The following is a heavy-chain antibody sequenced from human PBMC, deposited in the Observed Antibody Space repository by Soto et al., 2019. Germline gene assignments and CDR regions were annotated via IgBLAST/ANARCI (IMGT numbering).Heavy chain of an antibody. CDR3: ARWGVIAPRYLYYYYGMDV. J-gene: IGHJ6*02. D-gene: IGHD3-10*01. CDR1: GFTVSSNY. V-gene: IGHV3-53*01. Sequence: PGGSLRLSCAASGFTVSSNYMSWVRQAPGKGLEWVSVIYSGGSTYYADSVKGRFTISRDNSKNTLYLQMNSLRAEDTAVYYCARWGVIAPRYLYYYYGMDVWGQGTTVTVSS. CDR2: IYSGGST.